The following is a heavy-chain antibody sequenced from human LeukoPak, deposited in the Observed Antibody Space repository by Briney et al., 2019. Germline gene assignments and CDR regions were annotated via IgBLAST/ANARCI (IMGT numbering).Heavy chain of an antibody. J-gene: IGHJ5*02. V-gene: IGHV4-39*07. CDR1: GGSISSSSYY. CDR2: IYYSGST. CDR3: ASSPIDIYGSAYQRGNWFDP. D-gene: IGHD3-10*01. Sequence: SETLSLTCTVSGGSISSSSYYWGWIRQPPGKGLEWIGSIYYSGSTNYNPSLKSRVAISVDTSKNQFSLKLSSVTAADTAVYYCASSPIDIYGSAYQRGNWFDPWGQGTLVTVSS.